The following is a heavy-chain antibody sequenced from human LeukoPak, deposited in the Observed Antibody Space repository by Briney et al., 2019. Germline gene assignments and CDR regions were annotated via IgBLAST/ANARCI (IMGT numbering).Heavy chain of an antibody. CDR2: SYYSGNT. CDR1: GGSISSSSYC. V-gene: IGHV4-39*01. CDR3: ARKGYCSSTSCYNFDY. D-gene: IGHD2-2*01. Sequence: SETLSLTCTVSGGSISSSSYCWGWIRQPPGKGLDGSGSSYYSGNTYYNPSLRSRVTVSVDTAKNQFSLKLRSVSAADTAVYYCARKGYCSSTSCYNFDYWGQGTLVTVSS. J-gene: IGHJ4*02.